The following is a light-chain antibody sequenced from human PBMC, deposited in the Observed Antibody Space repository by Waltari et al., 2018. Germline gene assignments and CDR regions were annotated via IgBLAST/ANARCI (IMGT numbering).Light chain of an antibody. J-gene: IGKJ1*01. CDR1: QSVGRS. CDR3: QMYVRLPAT. Sequence: EIVLTQSPGTLSLSPGERVTLSCRASQSVGRSLCWYQHKHGQAPRILIYDASTRATGIPDRFSGGGSGTDFSLTISRLEPEDFAVYYCQMYVRLPATFGQGTKVEI. CDR2: DAS. V-gene: IGKV3-20*01.